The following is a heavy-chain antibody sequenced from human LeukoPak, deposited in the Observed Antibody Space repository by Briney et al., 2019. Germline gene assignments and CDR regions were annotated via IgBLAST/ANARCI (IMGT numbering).Heavy chain of an antibody. V-gene: IGHV4-34*01. Sequence: PSETLSLTCTVSGGSISSYYWSWIRQPPGKGLEWIGEINHSGSTNYNPSLKSRVTISVDTSKNQFSLKLSSVTAADTAVYYCARGIAAAWYMAFDIWGQGTMVTVSS. CDR1: GGSISSYY. D-gene: IGHD6-13*01. J-gene: IGHJ3*02. CDR2: INHSGST. CDR3: ARGIAAAWYMAFDI.